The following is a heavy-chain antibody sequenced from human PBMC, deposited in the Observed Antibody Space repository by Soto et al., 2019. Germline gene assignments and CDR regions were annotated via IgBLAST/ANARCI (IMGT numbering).Heavy chain of an antibody. CDR2: ISAYNGNT. CDR3: ARKSSSDYYYYYGMDV. V-gene: IGHV1-18*01. J-gene: IGHJ6*02. Sequence: QVQLVQSGAEVKKPGASVKVSCKASGYTFTSYGISWVRQAPGQGLEWMGWISAYNGNTNYAQKLQGRVTMTTDTSTRTAYMELRSLRSDDTAVYYCARKSSSDYYYYYGMDVWGQGTTVTVSS. CDR1: GYTFTSYG. D-gene: IGHD6-13*01.